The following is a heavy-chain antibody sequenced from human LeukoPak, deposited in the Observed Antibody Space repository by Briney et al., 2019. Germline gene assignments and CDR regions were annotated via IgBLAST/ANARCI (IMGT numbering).Heavy chain of an antibody. D-gene: IGHD5-24*01. CDR2: INHSGST. J-gene: IGHJ4*02. Sequence: PSETLSLTCAVYGGSFSGYYWSWIRQPPGKGLEWIGEINHSGSTNYNPSLKSRVTISVDTSKNQFSLKLSSVTAADTAVYYCARRRDGYNCRRPTGWDYWGQGTLVTVSS. CDR1: GGSFSGYY. CDR3: ARRRDGYNCRRPTGWDY. V-gene: IGHV4-34*01.